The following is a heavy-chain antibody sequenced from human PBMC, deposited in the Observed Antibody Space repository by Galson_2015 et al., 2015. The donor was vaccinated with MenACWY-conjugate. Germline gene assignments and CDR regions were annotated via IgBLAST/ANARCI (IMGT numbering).Heavy chain of an antibody. D-gene: IGHD1-1*01. CDR1: GFTFSDYC. J-gene: IGHJ5*02. CDR2: LCGDGSGK. V-gene: IGHV3-74*01. Sequence: SLRLSCAASGFTFSDYCMHWVRQAPGKGLVWVSRLCGDGSGKTYAGSVKGRFSISMDNAKTTLYLQMNSLRAEDTAMYYCGRIGTPYNFGSPWGQGTLVTVPS. CDR3: GRIGTPYNFGSP.